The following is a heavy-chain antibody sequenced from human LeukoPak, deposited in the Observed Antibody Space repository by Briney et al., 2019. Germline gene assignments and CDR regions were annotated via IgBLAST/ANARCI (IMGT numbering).Heavy chain of an antibody. CDR3: AKDTLGYCSGGICYNY. D-gene: IGHD2-15*01. V-gene: IGHV3-30*02. Sequence: GGSLRLSCAASGFTFSNYGMHWVRQAPGKGLEWVAFVRYDESTKFYADSVKGRFTISRDNSKNTLYLQMNSLRAEDTAVYYCAKDTLGYCSGGICYNYWGQGTLVTVSS. CDR1: GFTFSNYG. CDR2: VRYDESTK. J-gene: IGHJ4*02.